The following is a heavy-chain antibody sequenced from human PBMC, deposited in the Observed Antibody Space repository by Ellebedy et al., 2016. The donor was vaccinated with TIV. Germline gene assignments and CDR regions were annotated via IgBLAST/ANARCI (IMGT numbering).Heavy chain of an antibody. D-gene: IGHD1-26*01. J-gene: IGHJ4*02. Sequence: ASVKVSCXASGYSFIAYFIHWVRQAPGQGPEWMGRINPNSGAATFAQRFQVKVTMTRDTSISTAYMELSSLRSDDTAMYFCARGVGATFETSSFGSWGQGTLVTVSS. CDR3: ARGVGATFETSSFGS. CDR2: INPNSGAA. CDR1: GYSFIAYF. V-gene: IGHV1-2*02.